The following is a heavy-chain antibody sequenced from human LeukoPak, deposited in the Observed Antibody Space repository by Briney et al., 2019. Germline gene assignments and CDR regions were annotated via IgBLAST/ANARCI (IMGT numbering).Heavy chain of an antibody. D-gene: IGHD3-10*01. J-gene: IGHJ4*02. V-gene: IGHV3-64*01. Sequence: GGSLRLSCVASGFTFSSYAMHWVRQAPGKGLEYVSGISSDGYRPYYANSVKGRFTISRDNSKTTLYLQLGSLTTDDMAVYYCAREGNFYSPRWGQGTLVTVSS. CDR2: ISSDGYRP. CDR1: GFTFSSYA. CDR3: AREGNFYSPR.